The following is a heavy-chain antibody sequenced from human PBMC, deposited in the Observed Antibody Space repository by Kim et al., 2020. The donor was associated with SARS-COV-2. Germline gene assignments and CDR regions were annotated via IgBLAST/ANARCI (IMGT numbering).Heavy chain of an antibody. D-gene: IGHD6-19*01. J-gene: IGHJ4*02. CDR3: ARQGEGPYSSGWYHDY. Sequence: SLMSLVTISVDTSKNQFSLKLSSVTAADTAVYYCARQGEGPYSSGWYHDYWGQGTLVTVSS. V-gene: IGHV4-61*07.